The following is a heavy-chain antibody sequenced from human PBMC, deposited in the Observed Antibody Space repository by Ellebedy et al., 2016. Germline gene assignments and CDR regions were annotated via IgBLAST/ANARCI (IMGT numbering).Heavy chain of an antibody. CDR2: ISSSSSYI. Sequence: GESLKISXAASGFTFSSYSMNWVRQAPGKGLEWVSSISSSSSYIYYADSVKGRFTISRDNAKNSLYLQMNSLRAEDTAVYYCSMVSTVDYFDYWGQGTLVTVSS. D-gene: IGHD4-23*01. CDR1: GFTFSSYS. J-gene: IGHJ4*02. V-gene: IGHV3-21*01. CDR3: SMVSTVDYFDY.